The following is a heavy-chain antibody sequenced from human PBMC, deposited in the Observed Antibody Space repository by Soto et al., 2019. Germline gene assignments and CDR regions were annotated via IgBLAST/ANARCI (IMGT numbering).Heavy chain of an antibody. CDR3: TTRYCSSTSCYNNYYNYGMDV. CDR1: GFTFSNAW. CDR2: IKSKTDGGTT. Sequence: GGSLRLSCAASGFTFSNAWTSWVRQAPGKGLEWVGRIKSKTDGGTTDYAAPVRGRFTISRDDSKNTVFLQMNSLKTEDTAVYFCTTRYCSSTSCYNNYYNYGMDVWGQGTTVTVSS. D-gene: IGHD2-2*02. J-gene: IGHJ6*02. V-gene: IGHV3-15*01.